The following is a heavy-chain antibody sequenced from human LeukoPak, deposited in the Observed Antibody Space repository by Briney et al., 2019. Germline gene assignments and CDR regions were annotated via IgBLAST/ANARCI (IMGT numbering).Heavy chain of an antibody. Sequence: SETLSLTCTVSGGSISSYYWSWIRQPAGKGLEWIGRIYTSGSTNYNPSLKSRVTMSVDTSKNQFSLKLSSVIAADTAVYYCARDGLLWFGDDDAFDIWGQGTMVTVSS. J-gene: IGHJ3*02. V-gene: IGHV4-4*07. CDR3: ARDGLLWFGDDDAFDI. CDR2: IYTSGST. CDR1: GGSISSYY. D-gene: IGHD3-10*01.